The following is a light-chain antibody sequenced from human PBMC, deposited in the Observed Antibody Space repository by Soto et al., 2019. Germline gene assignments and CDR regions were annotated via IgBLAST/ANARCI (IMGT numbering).Light chain of an antibody. V-gene: IGLV2-14*01. J-gene: IGLJ1*01. Sequence: QSALTQPASVSGSPGQSITISCTETSSDVGGYNYVSWYQQHPGKAPKLMIYDVSNRPSGVSNRFSGSKSGNTASLTISGLQAEDDADYYCSSYTSSSTFYVFGTGTKLTVL. CDR3: SSYTSSSTFYV. CDR1: SSDVGGYNY. CDR2: DVS.